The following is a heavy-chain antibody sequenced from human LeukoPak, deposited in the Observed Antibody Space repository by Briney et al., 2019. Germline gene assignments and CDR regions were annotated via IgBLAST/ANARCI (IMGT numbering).Heavy chain of an antibody. D-gene: IGHD3-10*01. J-gene: IGHJ4*02. Sequence: GGSLRLSCAASGFTFSSYAMSWVRQAPGKGLEWVSYISSSSSYTNYADSVKGRFTISRDNAKNSLYLQMNSLRAEDAAVYYCASMVRGNDYWGQGTLVTVSS. V-gene: IGHV3-11*03. CDR3: ASMVRGNDY. CDR1: GFTFSSYA. CDR2: ISSSSSYT.